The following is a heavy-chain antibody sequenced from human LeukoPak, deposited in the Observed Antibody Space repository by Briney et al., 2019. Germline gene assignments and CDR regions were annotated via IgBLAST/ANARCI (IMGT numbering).Heavy chain of an antibody. D-gene: IGHD6-13*01. V-gene: IGHV3-48*03. J-gene: IGHJ3*02. CDR3: ARAYSSSWYDTPWGAFDI. CDR1: RFTFRTYE. CDR2: ISSSGNTI. Sequence: PGGALRLSCAASRFTFRTYEMNWVRQAPGKGLEWVSYISSSGNTIYNADSVKGRFTISRDNAKNSLYLQMNSLRAEDPAVYYCARAYSSSWYDTPWGAFDIWGQGTMVTVSS.